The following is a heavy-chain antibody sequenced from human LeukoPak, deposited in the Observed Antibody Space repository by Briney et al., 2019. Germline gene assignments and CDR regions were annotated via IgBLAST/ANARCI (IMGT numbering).Heavy chain of an antibody. CDR2: IQYDGSNK. V-gene: IGHV3-30*02. Sequence: GGSLRLSCAASGFTFSSYGMHWVRQAPGKGLEWVTFIQYDGSNKYYADSVKGRFTISRDNSKNTVYLQLNSLRTEDTAVYYCARSLTMVRAYDYWGQGTLVTVSS. CDR1: GFTFSSYG. CDR3: ARSLTMVRAYDY. D-gene: IGHD3-10*01. J-gene: IGHJ4*02.